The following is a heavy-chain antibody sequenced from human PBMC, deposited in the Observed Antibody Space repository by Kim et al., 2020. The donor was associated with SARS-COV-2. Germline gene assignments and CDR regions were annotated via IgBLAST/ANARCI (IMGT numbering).Heavy chain of an antibody. D-gene: IGHD2-21*02. Sequence: GGSLRLSCAASGFTFSSYGMHWVRQAPGKGLEWVAVIWYDGSNKYYADSVKGRFTISRDNSKNTLYLQMNSLRAEDTAVYYCARDHIVVVTAPNYYYYGMDVWGQGTTVTVSS. CDR1: GFTFSSYG. CDR2: IWYDGSNK. CDR3: ARDHIVVVTAPNYYYYGMDV. V-gene: IGHV3-33*01. J-gene: IGHJ6*02.